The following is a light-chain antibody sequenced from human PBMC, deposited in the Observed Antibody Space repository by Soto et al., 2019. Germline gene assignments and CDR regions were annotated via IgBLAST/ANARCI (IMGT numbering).Light chain of an antibody. Sequence: EIVLTQSPGTLSLSPGDRATLSCRASQSLSSNYLAWYQQKPGQAPRLLIYGASRRATDIPDRFSGSGSGTDFALTITRLDPADFAVYFCQQYDTFPRTFGQGTKVEIQ. CDR1: QSLSSNY. J-gene: IGKJ1*01. CDR2: GAS. CDR3: QQYDTFPRT. V-gene: IGKV3-20*01.